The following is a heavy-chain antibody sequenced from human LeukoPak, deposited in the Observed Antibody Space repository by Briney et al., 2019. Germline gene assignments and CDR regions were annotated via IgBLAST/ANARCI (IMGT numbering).Heavy chain of an antibody. CDR2: IYYSGRDT. J-gene: IGHJ4*02. CDR3: ARHPQGLRYFDN. V-gene: IGHV4-59*08. CDR1: GDSINNYY. Sequence: SETLSLTCSVSGDSINNYYWSWIRQPPGKGLEWIAYIYYSGRDTNYSPSLKSRLTISLDTSKQQFSLSLRSVTAADTAVYYCARHPQGLRYFDNWGQGTLVIVSS.